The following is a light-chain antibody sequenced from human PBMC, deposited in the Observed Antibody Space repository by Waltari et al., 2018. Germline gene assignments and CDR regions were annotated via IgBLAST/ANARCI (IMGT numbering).Light chain of an antibody. Sequence: QSALTQPASVSGSPGQSITIPCTGTSSDVGSYKLVSWYQQHPAKAPKLMIYEGSKRPSGVSNRFSGSKSGNTASLTISGLQAEDEADYYCCSYAGSSSHVVFGGGTKLTVL. V-gene: IGLV2-23*01. CDR2: EGS. CDR1: SSDVGSYKL. J-gene: IGLJ2*01. CDR3: CSYAGSSSHVV.